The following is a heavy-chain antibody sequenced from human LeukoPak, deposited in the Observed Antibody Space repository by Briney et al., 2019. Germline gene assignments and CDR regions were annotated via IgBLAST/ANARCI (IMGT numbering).Heavy chain of an antibody. CDR1: AGSINSDDYY. V-gene: IGHV4-61*02. Sequence: SETLSLTCTVSAGSINSDDYYWSWIRQPAGKGLEWIGRIYSPGTNYNYNPSLKSRVTISIDTSKNQFPLKLTSVTAGDTAVYYCARGIGTSYESSRDAFDIWGQGTMVTVSS. J-gene: IGHJ3*02. CDR3: ARGIGTSYESSRDAFDI. CDR2: IYSPGTN. D-gene: IGHD3-22*01.